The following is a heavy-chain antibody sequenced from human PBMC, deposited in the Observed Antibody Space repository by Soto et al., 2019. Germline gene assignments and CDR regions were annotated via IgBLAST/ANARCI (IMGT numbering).Heavy chain of an antibody. V-gene: IGHV3-30-3*01. CDR3: ARERDSFDD. CDR2: ISYDGTST. J-gene: IGHJ4*02. CDR1: GFTFSDYA. Sequence: QVQLVESGGGVVQPGRSLRLSCAASGFTFSDYAMHWVRQAPGKGLEWMAFISYDGTSTFYADSVGGRFSISRDKSKNTVYLQMNSLRPEDTAVYYCARERDSFDDWGQGSLVTVSS.